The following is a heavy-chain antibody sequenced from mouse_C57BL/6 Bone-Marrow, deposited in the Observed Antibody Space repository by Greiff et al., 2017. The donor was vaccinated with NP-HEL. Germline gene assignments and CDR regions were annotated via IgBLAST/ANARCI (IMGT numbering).Heavy chain of an antibody. V-gene: IGHV1-69*01. D-gene: IGHD1-1*01. CDR2: IDPSDSYT. Sequence: VQLQQPGAELVMPGASVKLSCKASGYTFTSYWMHWVKQRPGQGLEWIGEIDPSDSYTNYNQKFKGKSTLTVDKSSSTAYMQLSSLTSEDSAVYYCARRPGGSSFYWYCDVWGTGTTVTVSS. CDR1: GYTFTSYW. CDR3: ARRPGGSSFYWYCDV. J-gene: IGHJ1*03.